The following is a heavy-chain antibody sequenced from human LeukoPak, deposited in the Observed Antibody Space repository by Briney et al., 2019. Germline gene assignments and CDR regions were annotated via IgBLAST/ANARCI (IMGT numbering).Heavy chain of an antibody. Sequence: PSETLSLTCTVSGGSISSGGYYWSWIRQPPGKGLEWIGYIYYSGSTYYNPSLKSRVTISVDRSKNQFSLKLSSVTAADTAVYYCARESWMVRGTNWGQGTLVTVSS. CDR1: GGSISSGGYY. CDR2: IYYSGST. CDR3: ARESWMVRGTN. J-gene: IGHJ4*02. D-gene: IGHD3-10*01. V-gene: IGHV4-30-2*01.